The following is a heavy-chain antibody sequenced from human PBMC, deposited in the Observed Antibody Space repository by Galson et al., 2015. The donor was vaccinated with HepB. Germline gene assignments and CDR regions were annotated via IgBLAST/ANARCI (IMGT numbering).Heavy chain of an antibody. CDR3: ARERGGAIVVVTAPLSY. CDR2: IIPILGIA. Sequence: SVKVSCKASGGTFSSYAVSWVRQAPGQGLEWVGRIIPILGIANYAQKFQGRVTITADKSTSTAYMELSSLRSEDTAVYYCARERGGAIVVVTAPLSYWGQGTLVTVSS. J-gene: IGHJ4*02. V-gene: IGHV1-69*04. D-gene: IGHD2-21*02. CDR1: GGTFSSYA.